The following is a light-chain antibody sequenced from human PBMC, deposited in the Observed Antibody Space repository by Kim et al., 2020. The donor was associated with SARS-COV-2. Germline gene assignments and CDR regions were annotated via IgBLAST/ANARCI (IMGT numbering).Light chain of an antibody. V-gene: IGLV3-19*01. Sequence: ALGHTVCITCQGVSLIRYYASWYQQQPGQAPLLVIYDKNIRPSGIPDRFSGSSSGNPASLTLSGAQAEDEADYSCNSRETISKHVVFGGGAQLTVL. J-gene: IGLJ2*01. CDR1: SLIRYY. CDR3: NSRETISKHVV. CDR2: DKN.